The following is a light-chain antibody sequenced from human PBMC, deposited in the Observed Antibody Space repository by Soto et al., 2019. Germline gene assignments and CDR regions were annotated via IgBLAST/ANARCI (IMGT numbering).Light chain of an antibody. CDR1: SSTVGGFNV. Sequence: QSVLTQPASVSGSPGQSTTISCTGTSSTVGGFNVVSWYQQHPGKAPKVIIYEGIKQPSGISNRFSGSNSGSTASLTISGLQAEDEADYYCCSYVGATTYVFGTGTKVTVL. J-gene: IGLJ1*01. CDR2: EGI. CDR3: CSYVGATTYV. V-gene: IGLV2-23*01.